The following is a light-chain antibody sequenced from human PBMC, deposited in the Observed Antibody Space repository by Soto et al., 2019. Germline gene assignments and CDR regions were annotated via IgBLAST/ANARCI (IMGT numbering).Light chain of an antibody. V-gene: IGKV1-39*01. J-gene: IGKJ1*01. Sequence: DIQMTQSPSSLSASVGDRVTITCRASQSISSYLHWYQQRPGKAPKRLIYAASGLQSGVPSRFSGSGSGTDFTLTISSLQPEDFATYYCQQSYDTPLTFGQGTKVEIK. CDR1: QSISSY. CDR2: AAS. CDR3: QQSYDTPLT.